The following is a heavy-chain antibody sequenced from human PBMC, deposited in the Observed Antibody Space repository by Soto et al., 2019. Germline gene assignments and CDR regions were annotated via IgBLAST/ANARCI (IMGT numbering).Heavy chain of an antibody. V-gene: IGHV1-2*02. CDR1: GYPFTGYY. Sequence: ASVKVSCKASGYPFTGYYIHWVRQAPGQGLEWVGWINPDSGDTNYAQKFQGRVTMTRDTSISTVYMDLSSLRSDDTAVYYCARVGGFSYCGGDCYSVWAQGTLVTAPQ. CDR3: ARVGGFSYCGGDCYSV. J-gene: IGHJ1*01. D-gene: IGHD2-21*02. CDR2: INPDSGDT.